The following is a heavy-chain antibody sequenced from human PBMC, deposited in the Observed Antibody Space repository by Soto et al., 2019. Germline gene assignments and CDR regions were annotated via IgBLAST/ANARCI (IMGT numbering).Heavy chain of an antibody. V-gene: IGHV4-34*01. Sequence: PSETLSLTCAVYGGSFSGYYWSWIRQPPGKGLEGVGEINHSGSTNYNPSLKSRVTISVDTSKNQFSLKLSSVTAADTAVYYCARATVTDYWGQGTLVTVSS. CDR1: GGSFSGYY. J-gene: IGHJ4*02. CDR3: ARATVTDY. CDR2: INHSGST. D-gene: IGHD4-17*01.